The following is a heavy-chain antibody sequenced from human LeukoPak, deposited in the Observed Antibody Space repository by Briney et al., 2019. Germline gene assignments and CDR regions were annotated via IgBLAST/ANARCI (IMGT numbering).Heavy chain of an antibody. CDR2: IYHSGST. V-gene: IGHV4-59*01. J-gene: IGHJ5*02. Sequence: PSQTLSLTCTVSGGSMSNYYWSWIRQPPGKGLEWIGYIYHSGSTNYNPSLKSRVTISVDTSKNQFSLNLSSVTAADTAVYYCARGHYSGSDPLHWFDPWGQGTLVTVTS. CDR1: GGSMSNYY. CDR3: ARGHYSGSDPLHWFDP. D-gene: IGHD1-26*01.